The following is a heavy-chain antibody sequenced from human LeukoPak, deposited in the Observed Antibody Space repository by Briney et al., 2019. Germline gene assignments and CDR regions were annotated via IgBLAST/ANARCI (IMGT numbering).Heavy chain of an antibody. CDR3: AKGEGSYGYYFDY. V-gene: IGHV3-9*01. Sequence: GGSLRLSCAASGFTFDDYAMHWVRQAPGKGLEWVSGISWNSGSIDYAGSVRGRFTISRDNAKNSLYLQMNSLRAEDTALYYCAKGEGSYGYYFDYWGQGTLVTVSS. CDR2: ISWNSGSI. D-gene: IGHD5-18*01. J-gene: IGHJ4*02. CDR1: GFTFDDYA.